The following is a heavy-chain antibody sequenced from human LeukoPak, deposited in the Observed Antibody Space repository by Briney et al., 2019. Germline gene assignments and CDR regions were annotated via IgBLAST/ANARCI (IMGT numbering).Heavy chain of an antibody. CDR3: AKTHGYFDQ. CDR1: GFPFSSYC. D-gene: IGHD3-22*01. V-gene: IGHV3-23*01. Sequence: GGSLRLSCPASGFPFSSYCMTWLRQTPAKGLEWVSAISGSGETTYYSDSVKGRFTISRDNSKNTLFLQMNSLRVEDAAMYYCAKTHGYFDQWGQGTLVAVSS. J-gene: IGHJ4*02. CDR2: ISGSGETT.